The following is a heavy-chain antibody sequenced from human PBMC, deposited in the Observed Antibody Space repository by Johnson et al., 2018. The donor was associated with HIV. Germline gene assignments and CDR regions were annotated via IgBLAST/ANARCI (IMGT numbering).Heavy chain of an antibody. CDR1: GFTFRSYG. CDR3: AKVHIAARWSDAFYI. J-gene: IGHJ3*02. V-gene: IGHV3-30*18. CDR2: VSYDGTNE. D-gene: IGHD6-6*01. Sequence: QVQLVESGGGVVQPGRSLRLSCVASGFTFRSYGMHWVRQAPGKGLEWVAFVSYDGTNEFYADSVKGRFTVSRDSSKNTRFLQMNSLRAEDTAVYFCAKVHIAARWSDAFYIWGQGTMVTVSS.